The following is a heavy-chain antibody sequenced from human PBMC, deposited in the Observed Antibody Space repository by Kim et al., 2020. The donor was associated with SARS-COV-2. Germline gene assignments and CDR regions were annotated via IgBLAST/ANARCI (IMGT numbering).Heavy chain of an antibody. Sequence: GGSLRLSCAASGFTFRSYWMHWVRQAPGKGLVWVSRISTDGTNTAYADSVRGRFTISRDNTKNTLYLQMNSLRVEDTAVYYCARGKVGATDYWGQGTLV. D-gene: IGHD1-26*01. CDR2: ISTDGTNT. CDR1: GFTFRSYW. J-gene: IGHJ4*02. V-gene: IGHV3-74*01. CDR3: ARGKVGATDY.